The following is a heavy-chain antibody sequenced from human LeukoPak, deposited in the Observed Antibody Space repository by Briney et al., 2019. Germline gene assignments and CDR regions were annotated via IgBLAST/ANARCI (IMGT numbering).Heavy chain of an antibody. CDR2: INHSGST. V-gene: IGHV4-34*01. D-gene: IGHD6-19*01. CDR3: ARVEAVAQRAHFQH. Sequence: SETLSLTCAVYGGSFSGYYWSWIRQPPGKGLEWIGEINHSGSTNYNPSLKSRVTISVDTSKNQFSLKLSSVTAADTAVYYRARVEAVAQRAHFQHWGQGTLVTVSS. J-gene: IGHJ1*01. CDR1: GGSFSGYY.